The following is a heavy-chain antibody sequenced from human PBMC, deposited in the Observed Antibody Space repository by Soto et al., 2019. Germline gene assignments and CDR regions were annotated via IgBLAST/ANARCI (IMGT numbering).Heavy chain of an antibody. V-gene: IGHV4-31*11. D-gene: IGHD3-10*01. CDR1: GGSISRSFYY. CDR2: IHNSGTT. Sequence: PSETLSLTCAVSGGSISRSFYYCNWIRQHPGKGLEWIGYIHNSGTTYYNPSLKSRLTFSVDTSKNQFSLKLSSVTTADTAVYYCARDPIVRGVVGWYFDLWGRGTLVTVSS. J-gene: IGHJ2*01. CDR3: ARDPIVRGVVGWYFDL.